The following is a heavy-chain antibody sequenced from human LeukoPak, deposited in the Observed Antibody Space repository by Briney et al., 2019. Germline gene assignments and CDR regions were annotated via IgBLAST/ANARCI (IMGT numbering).Heavy chain of an antibody. CDR1: GFTFSRNG. CDR2: ISVSCTYI. D-gene: IGHD4-17*01. CDR3: ARDRDYGTFDY. J-gene: IGHJ4*02. Sequence: GGSLRLSCAASGFTFSRNGMAWVRQAPGKGLEWVSSISVSCTYIYYSDSVKGRFTISRDNAKNSLYLEMNSLRSDDTAIYYCARDRDYGTFDYWGQGTLVTVSS. V-gene: IGHV3-21*01.